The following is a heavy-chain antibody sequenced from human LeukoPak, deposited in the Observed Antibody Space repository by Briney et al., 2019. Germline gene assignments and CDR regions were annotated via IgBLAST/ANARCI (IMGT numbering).Heavy chain of an antibody. V-gene: IGHV4-61*08. J-gene: IGHJ4*02. D-gene: IGHD5-12*01. Sequence: SETLSLTCAVSGGSISSGGYSWSWIRQPPGKGLEWIGYIYYSGSTNYNPSLKSRVTISVDTSKNQFSLQLSSVTAADTAVYYCARGGGYDSLDYGEGSLYFDYWGQGTLVTVSS. CDR3: ARGGGYDSLDYGEGSLYFDY. CDR1: GGSISSGGYS. CDR2: IYYSGST.